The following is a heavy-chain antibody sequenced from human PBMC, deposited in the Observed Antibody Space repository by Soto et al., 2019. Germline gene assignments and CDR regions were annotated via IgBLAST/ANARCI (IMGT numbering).Heavy chain of an antibody. CDR2: IYPSGST. CDR3: ARDGYGDYKATYYYYGMDV. Sequence: PSETLSLTCAVSGGSLSSSNWWSWVRQPPGKGLDWIGEIYPSGSTNYNPSLKSRVTISVDKSKNQFSLKLSSVTAADTAVYYCARDGYGDYKATYYYYGMDVWGQGTSVTVS. J-gene: IGHJ6*02. V-gene: IGHV4-4*02. CDR1: GGSLSSSNW. D-gene: IGHD4-17*01.